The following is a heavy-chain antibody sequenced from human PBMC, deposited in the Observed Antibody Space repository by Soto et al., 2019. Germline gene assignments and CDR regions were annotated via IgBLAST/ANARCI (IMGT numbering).Heavy chain of an antibody. J-gene: IGHJ4*02. CDR2: SSANNGTT. V-gene: IGHV1-18*01. CDR3: ARDLQYYYDSSGYLPGRGIWFDY. Sequence: QVLLVHSGAEVKHPASSMMACYKSSGYTFSCYGSSWVRQPAVQGHARRGWSSANNGTTNYTQKRQGRVTMTTDPATSTAYMELRSLRSDDTAVYYCARDLQYYYDSSGYLPGRGIWFDYWGQGTLVTVSS. D-gene: IGHD3-22*01. CDR1: GYTFSCYG.